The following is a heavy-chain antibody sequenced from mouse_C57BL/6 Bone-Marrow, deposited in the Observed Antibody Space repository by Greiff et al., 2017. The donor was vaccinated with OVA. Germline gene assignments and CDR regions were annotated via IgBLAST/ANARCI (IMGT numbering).Heavy chain of an antibody. CDR1: GFSLTSYG. J-gene: IGHJ3*01. CDR2: IWGVGST. Sequence: QVQLKESGPGLVAPSQSLSITCTVSGFSLTSYGVDWVRQSPGKGLEWLGVIWGVGSTNYNSALKTRLSISKDNSKSQVFLKMNSQQTDDTAMYYCASDLGRLAYWGQGTLVTVSA. D-gene: IGHD4-1*01. V-gene: IGHV2-6*01. CDR3: ASDLGRLAY.